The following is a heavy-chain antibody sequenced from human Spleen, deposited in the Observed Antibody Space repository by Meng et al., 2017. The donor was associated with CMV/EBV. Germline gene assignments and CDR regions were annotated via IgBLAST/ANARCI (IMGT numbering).Heavy chain of an antibody. CDR3: AKASLKDFWSGYTAFDI. CDR2: ISYDGSSK. V-gene: IGHV3-30-3*01. CDR1: GFSFSSYA. J-gene: IGHJ3*02. Sequence: GESLKISCAASGFSFSSYAIHWVRQAPGKGLEWVALISYDGSSKYYVDSVKGRFTISRDNSKNTLYLQMDNLGAEDTALYYCAKASLKDFWSGYTAFDIWGQGTMVTVSS. D-gene: IGHD3-3*01.